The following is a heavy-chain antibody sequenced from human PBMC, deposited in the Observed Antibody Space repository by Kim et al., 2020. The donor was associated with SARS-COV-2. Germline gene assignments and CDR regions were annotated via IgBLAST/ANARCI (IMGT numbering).Heavy chain of an antibody. D-gene: IGHD2-2*02. Sequence: NYPQRFQGRVTMTRDPSISTAYMELSRVTSDDTAVYYCATSIPRAGYGMDVWGRGTTVTVSS. J-gene: IGHJ6*02. V-gene: IGHV1-2*02. CDR3: ATSIPRAGYGMDV.